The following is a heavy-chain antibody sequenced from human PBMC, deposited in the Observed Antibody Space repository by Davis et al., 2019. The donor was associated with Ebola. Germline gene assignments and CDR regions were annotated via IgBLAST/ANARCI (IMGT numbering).Heavy chain of an antibody. CDR3: ARDRYDCSGGSCYWEFDY. J-gene: IGHJ4*02. V-gene: IGHV4-59*01. Sequence: SETLSLTCAVYGGSFSGYYWSWIRQPPGKGLEWIGYIYYSGSTNYNPSLKSRVTISVDTSKNQFSLKLSSVTAADTAVYYCARDRYDCSGGSCYWEFDYWGQGTLVTVSS. D-gene: IGHD2-15*01. CDR1: GGSFSGYY. CDR2: IYYSGST.